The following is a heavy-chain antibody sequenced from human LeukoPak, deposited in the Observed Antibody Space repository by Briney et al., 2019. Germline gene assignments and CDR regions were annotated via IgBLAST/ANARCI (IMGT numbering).Heavy chain of an antibody. J-gene: IGHJ4*02. D-gene: IGHD3-22*01. CDR2: INHSGNT. CDR1: GVSISGSYYY. Sequence: PSETLSLTCAVSGVSISGSYYYWGWIRQPPGKGLEWIGEINHSGNTNYNPSLKSRVTISVDTSKNQFSLKLSSVTAADTAVYYCARWWVKGNYSDSSGYYYISDWADYWGQGTLVTVSS. V-gene: IGHV4-39*07. CDR3: ARWWVKGNYSDSSGYYYISDWADY.